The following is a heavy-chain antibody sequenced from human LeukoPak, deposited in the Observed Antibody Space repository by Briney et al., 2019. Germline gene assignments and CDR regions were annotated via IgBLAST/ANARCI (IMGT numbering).Heavy chain of an antibody. D-gene: IGHD2-2*01. Sequence: PGGSLRLSCAASGFTFSSYGMHWVRQAPGKGLEWVANIKQDGSETYYVDSVKGRFTISRDNAKNSLYLQMSTLKADDTAVYYCAREGVPGNYCHSPSCYFDYWGQGTLVTVSS. CDR3: AREGVPGNYCHSPSCYFDY. V-gene: IGHV3-7*01. CDR1: GFTFSSYG. CDR2: IKQDGSET. J-gene: IGHJ4*02.